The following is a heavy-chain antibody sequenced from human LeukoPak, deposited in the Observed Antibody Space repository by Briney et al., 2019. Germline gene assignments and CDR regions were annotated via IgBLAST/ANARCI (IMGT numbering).Heavy chain of an antibody. CDR2: INPSGGST. Sequence: ASVKVSCKASGYTFTSYYMHWVRQAPGQGLEWMEIINPSGGSTSYAQKFQGRVTMTRDTSTSTVYMELSSLRSEDTAVYYCAREWCGGDCYSNQLNPYYYYYGMDVWGQGTTVTVSS. J-gene: IGHJ6*02. D-gene: IGHD2-21*02. CDR1: GYTFTSYY. CDR3: AREWCGGDCYSNQLNPYYYYYGMDV. V-gene: IGHV1-46*01.